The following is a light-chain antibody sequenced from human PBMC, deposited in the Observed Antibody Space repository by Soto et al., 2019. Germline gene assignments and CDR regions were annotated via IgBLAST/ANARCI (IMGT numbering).Light chain of an antibody. J-gene: IGLJ1*01. Sequence: QSVLTQPPSASGTPGQRVTISCSGSSSNIGSNTVNWYQQLPGTAPKLLIYNNNQRASGVPDRFSGSKSGTSASLAISGPQSEDEADYYCAAWDDSLNGLVFGTGTQLTVL. CDR1: SSNIGSNT. CDR2: NNN. V-gene: IGLV1-44*01. CDR3: AAWDDSLNGLV.